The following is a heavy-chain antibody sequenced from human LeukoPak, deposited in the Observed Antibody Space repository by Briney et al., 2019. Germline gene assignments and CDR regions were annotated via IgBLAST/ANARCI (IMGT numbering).Heavy chain of an antibody. CDR2: INPNSGGT. Sequence: ASVKVSCKASGYTFTGYYMHWVRQAPGQGLEWMGWINPNSGGTNYAQKFQGRVTMTRDTSISTAYMELSRLRSDDTAVYYCARVGSSWTEYFQHWGQGTLVTVSS. D-gene: IGHD6-13*01. CDR3: ARVGSSWTEYFQH. CDR1: GYTFTGYY. J-gene: IGHJ1*01. V-gene: IGHV1-2*02.